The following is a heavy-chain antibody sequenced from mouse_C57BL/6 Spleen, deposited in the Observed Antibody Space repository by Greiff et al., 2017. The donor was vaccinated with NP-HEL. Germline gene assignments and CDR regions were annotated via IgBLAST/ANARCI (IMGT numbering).Heavy chain of an antibody. CDR2: IYPGSGNT. V-gene: IGHV1-76*01. CDR1: GYTFTDYY. J-gene: IGHJ2*01. Sequence: VQLQQSGAELVRPGASVKLSCKASGYTFTDYYINWVKQRPGQGLEWIARIYPGSGNTYYNEKFKGKATLTAEKSSSTAYMQLSSLTSEDSAVYFCARDDGSRYFDYWGQGTTLTVSS. D-gene: IGHD1-1*01. CDR3: ARDDGSRYFDY.